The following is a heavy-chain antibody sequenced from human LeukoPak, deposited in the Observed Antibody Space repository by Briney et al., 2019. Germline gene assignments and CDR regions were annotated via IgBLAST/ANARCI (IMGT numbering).Heavy chain of an antibody. CDR2: IYYTGRT. CDR1: GGSISGFS. CDR3: ARPDGEASGSLSY. D-gene: IGHD3-10*01. J-gene: IGHJ4*02. Sequence: PSETLSLTCTVSGGSISGFSWNWVRQSPGEGLEWIGYIYYTGRTNYNPSLMSRVTISLDTSKNQVSLKLSSVTAADTAVYYCARPDGEASGSLSYWGQGTLVTVSS. V-gene: IGHV4-59*08.